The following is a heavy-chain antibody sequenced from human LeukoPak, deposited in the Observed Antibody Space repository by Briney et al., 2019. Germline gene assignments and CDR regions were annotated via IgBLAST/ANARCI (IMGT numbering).Heavy chain of an antibody. CDR3: AKDPYYDYYMDV. Sequence: PGRSLRLSCAASGFTFSSYAMHWVRQAPGKGLEWVAVISYDGSNKFYADSVKGRFTISRDNSKNTLYLQMNSLRGEDTAVYYCAKDPYYDYYMDVWGKGTTVTVSS. V-gene: IGHV3-30-3*02. CDR1: GFTFSSYA. J-gene: IGHJ6*03. CDR2: ISYDGSNK.